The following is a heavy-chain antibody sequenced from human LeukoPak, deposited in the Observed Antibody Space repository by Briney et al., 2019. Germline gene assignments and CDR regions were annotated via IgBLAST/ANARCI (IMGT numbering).Heavy chain of an antibody. Sequence: SETLSLTCAVYGGSFSGYYWSWIRQHGGKGMDLLGYLYYSRSIHYHPSLKSRVTISVDTSKNQFSLTLSSVTAADTAVYYCGRHRAYDLFDPWGQGTLVTVSS. CDR3: GRHRAYDLFDP. CDR2: LYYSRSI. CDR1: GGSFSGYY. V-gene: IGHV4-59*08. D-gene: IGHD3-3*01. J-gene: IGHJ5*02.